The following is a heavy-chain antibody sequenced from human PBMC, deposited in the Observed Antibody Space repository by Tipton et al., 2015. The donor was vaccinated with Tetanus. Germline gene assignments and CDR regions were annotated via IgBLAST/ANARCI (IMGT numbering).Heavy chain of an antibody. D-gene: IGHD1-26*01. V-gene: IGHV3-33*01. CDR2: IWYDGSNK. Sequence: SLRLSCEASGFSFSGSGMHWVRQTPGKGLEWVAVIWYDGSNKGYADSVKGRFSISRDNSKNTLYLQMDSLRAGDTAVYYCVRERWGATQRYFDYWGQGTLVTVSS. J-gene: IGHJ4*02. CDR1: GFSFSGSG. CDR3: VRERWGATQRYFDY.